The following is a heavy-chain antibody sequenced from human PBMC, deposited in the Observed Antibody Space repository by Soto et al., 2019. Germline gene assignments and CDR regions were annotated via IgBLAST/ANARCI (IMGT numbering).Heavy chain of an antibody. CDR1: GGSINNYY. Sequence: QVQLQESGPGLVKPSETLSLTCTVSGGSINNYYWTWIRQPPGKGLEWIAYVYYSGNTNYNPSLTSRVTISVDTSKNQFSLKLSSVTAADTAVYYCARGWGGFDPWGQGTLVTVSS. D-gene: IGHD3-16*01. V-gene: IGHV4-59*08. CDR3: ARGWGGFDP. CDR2: VYYSGNT. J-gene: IGHJ5*02.